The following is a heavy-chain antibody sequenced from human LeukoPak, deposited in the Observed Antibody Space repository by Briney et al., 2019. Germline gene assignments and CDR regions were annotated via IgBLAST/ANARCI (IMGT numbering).Heavy chain of an antibody. CDR3: ARDHNTMVRGVLLGQTP. CDR1: GFTFSSYS. J-gene: IGHJ5*02. Sequence: PGGSLRLSCAASGFTFSSYSMNWVRQAPGKGLEWVSSISSSSSYIYYADSVKGRFTISRDNAKNSLYLQMNSLRAEDTAVYYCARDHNTMVRGVLLGQTPWGQGTLVTVSS. V-gene: IGHV3-21*01. CDR2: ISSSSSYI. D-gene: IGHD3-10*01.